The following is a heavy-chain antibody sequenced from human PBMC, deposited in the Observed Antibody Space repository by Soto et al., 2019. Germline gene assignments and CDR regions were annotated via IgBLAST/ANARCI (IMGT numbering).Heavy chain of an antibody. CDR2: IGPYNGNT. J-gene: IGHJ2*01. D-gene: IGHD2-15*01. CDR3: ARCYCSVGSCYTCWHFDL. CDR1: GYTFNNYG. Sequence: QVQLVQSGAEVKKPGASVKVSCKASGYTFNNYGISWVRQAPGQGLEWMGWIGPYNGNTDHAQNFQGRVTMTTDTSTNTAYMELRSLRSDETALYYCARCYCSVGSCYTCWHFDLWGRGTLVTVSS. V-gene: IGHV1-18*01.